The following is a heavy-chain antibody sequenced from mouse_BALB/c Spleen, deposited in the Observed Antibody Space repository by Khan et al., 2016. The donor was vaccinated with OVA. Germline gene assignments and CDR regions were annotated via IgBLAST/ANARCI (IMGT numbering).Heavy chain of an antibody. Sequence: EVQLVESGPGLVKPSQSLSLTCTVTGYSITSDYAWNWIRQFPGNKLEWMGFISYSGNTNYNPSLKSRISITRDTSKNQFFLQLNSVTTEDTATFYCAGVCGGEFEYWGQGTTLTVSA. J-gene: IGHJ2*01. CDR2: ISYSGNT. V-gene: IGHV3-2*02. CDR1: GYSITSDYA. CDR3: AGVCGGEFEY.